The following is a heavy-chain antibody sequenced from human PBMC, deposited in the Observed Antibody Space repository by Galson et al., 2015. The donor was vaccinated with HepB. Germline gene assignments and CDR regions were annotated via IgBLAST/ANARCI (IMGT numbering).Heavy chain of an antibody. CDR3: AKVFGDYFDY. Sequence: SLRLSCAASGFTFSSYGMSWVRQAPGKGLQWVSGISGSGGSRHYADSVKGRFTLSRDNSNNTLYLQLNSLGTEDTAVYYCAKVFGDYFDYWGQGTLVTVSS. D-gene: IGHD3-10*02. CDR2: ISGSGGSR. CDR1: GFTFSSYG. V-gene: IGHV3-23*01. J-gene: IGHJ4*02.